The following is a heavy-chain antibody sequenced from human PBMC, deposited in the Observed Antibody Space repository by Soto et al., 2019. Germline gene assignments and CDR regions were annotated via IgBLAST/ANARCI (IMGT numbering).Heavy chain of an antibody. CDR2: IYYSGST. CDR1: GGSISSSSYY. J-gene: IGHJ5*02. V-gene: IGHV4-39*01. CDR3: ASPKIAFYNRFDP. Sequence: SETLSLTCTVSGGSISSSSYYWGWIRQPPGKGLEWIGSIYYSGSTYYNPSLKSRVTISVDTSKNQFSLKLSSVTAADTAVYYCASPKIAFYNRFDPWGQGTLVTVSS. D-gene: IGHD3-3*02.